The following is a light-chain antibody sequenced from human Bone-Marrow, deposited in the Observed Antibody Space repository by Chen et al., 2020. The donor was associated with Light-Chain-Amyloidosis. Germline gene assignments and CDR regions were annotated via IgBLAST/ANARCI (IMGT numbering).Light chain of an antibody. J-gene: IGKJ3*01. V-gene: IGKV1-27*01. CDR3: QEDNRAPFT. Sequence: DIQMTQSPSSLSASVGDRVTITCRASQGIINYLAWYQQKPGKVPKLLIYAASTLQAGVPSRFSGSGSGTDFNLTNSSLQPEDVATYYCQEDNRAPFTFGPETKVDIK. CDR1: QGIINY. CDR2: AAS.